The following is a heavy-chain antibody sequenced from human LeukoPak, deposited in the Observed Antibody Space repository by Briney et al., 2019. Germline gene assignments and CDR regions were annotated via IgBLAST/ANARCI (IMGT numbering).Heavy chain of an antibody. CDR3: GRGRPRGYSGYVIDY. V-gene: IGHV3-21*01. Sequence: GGSLRLSCAASGFTFSSCGFNWVRQAPGKGLEWVSSIGPTGTDRYYADSVRGRFTISRDNAKNTLYLQMNSLRAEDTAAFYCGRGRPRGYSGYVIDYWGQGTPITVSS. D-gene: IGHD5-12*01. CDR1: GFTFSSCG. CDR2: IGPTGTDR. J-gene: IGHJ4*02.